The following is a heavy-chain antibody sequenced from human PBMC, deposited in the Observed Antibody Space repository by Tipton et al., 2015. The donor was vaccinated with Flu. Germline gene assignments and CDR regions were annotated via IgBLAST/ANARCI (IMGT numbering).Heavy chain of an antibody. D-gene: IGHD1-26*01. CDR3: ARGGSSFPGLAAA. CDR2: IYYSGST. V-gene: IGHV4-59*01. Sequence: LRLSCTVSGGSISSYYWSWIRQPPGKGLEWIGYIYYSGSTNYNPSLKSRVTISVDTSKNQFSLKLSSVTAADTAVYYCARGGSSFPGLAAAWGQGTLVTVSS. CDR1: GGSISSYY. J-gene: IGHJ5*02.